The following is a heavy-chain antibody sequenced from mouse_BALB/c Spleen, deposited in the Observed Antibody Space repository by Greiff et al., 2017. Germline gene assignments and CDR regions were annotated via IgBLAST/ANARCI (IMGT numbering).Heavy chain of an antibody. CDR2: IWAGGST. CDR3: ARNFYDYGPEFAY. D-gene: IGHD2-4*01. J-gene: IGHJ3*01. V-gene: IGHV2-9*02. Sequence: VQLKESGPGLVAPSQSLSITCTVSGFSLTSYGVHWVRQPPGKGLEWLGVIWAGGSTNYNSALMSRLSISKDNSKSQVFLKMNSLQTDDTAMYYCARNFYDYGPEFAYWGQGTLVTVSA. CDR1: GFSLTSYG.